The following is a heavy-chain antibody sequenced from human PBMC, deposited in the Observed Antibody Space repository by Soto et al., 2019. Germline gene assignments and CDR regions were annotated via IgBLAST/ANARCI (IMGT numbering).Heavy chain of an antibody. CDR3: ARDRGVPPPVAGNTHYYYYMDV. CDR1: GYSFTNYG. J-gene: IGHJ6*03. Sequence: QDRLVQSGVEVKKPGASVRVSCKASGYSFTNYGITWVRQAPGQGFEWMGWISAYNGNTNYAQKFQGRVTLTTDASTSTAYLELMSLRSDDTAVYYCARDRGVPPPVAGNTHYYYYMDVWGKGTTVTVSS. D-gene: IGHD6-19*01. CDR2: ISAYNGNT. V-gene: IGHV1-18*01.